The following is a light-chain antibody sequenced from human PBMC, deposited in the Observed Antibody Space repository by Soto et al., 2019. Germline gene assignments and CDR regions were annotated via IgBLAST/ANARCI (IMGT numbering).Light chain of an antibody. V-gene: IGKV3-20*01. Sequence: EIVMTQSPVTLSVPPGERATLSCRASQSVIDNLAWYQQKPGQAPRLLISGASTRATGIPARFSGSGSGTDFTLTISRLEPEDFAVYYCHQYGSSPWTFGQGTKVDIK. CDR3: HQYGSSPWT. J-gene: IGKJ1*01. CDR1: QSVIDN. CDR2: GAS.